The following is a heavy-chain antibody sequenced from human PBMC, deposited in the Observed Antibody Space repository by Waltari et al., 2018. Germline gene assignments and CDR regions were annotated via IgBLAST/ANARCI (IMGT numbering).Heavy chain of an antibody. J-gene: IGHJ6*02. D-gene: IGHD2-2*02. CDR3: ARAGVNVGVPAAISYYYYGMDV. V-gene: IGHV1-69*01. CDR2: IIPIFGTA. Sequence: QVQLVQSGAEVKKPGSSVKVSCKASGGTFSSYAISWVRQAPGQGLEWMGGIIPIFGTANYAQKFQGRVTITADESTSTAYMELSSLRSEDTAVYYCARAGVNVGVPAAISYYYYGMDVWGQGTTVTVSS. CDR1: GGTFSSYA.